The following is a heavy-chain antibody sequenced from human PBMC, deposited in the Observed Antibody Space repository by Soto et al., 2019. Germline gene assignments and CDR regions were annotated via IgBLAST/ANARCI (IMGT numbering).Heavy chain of an antibody. CDR1: GFTFATYT. V-gene: IGHV3-23*01. J-gene: IGHJ4*02. D-gene: IGHD5-12*01. Sequence: EVQLLESGGGLVQPGGSLRLSCAASGFTFATYTMSWVRQTPGKGLEWVSAITGSDGRTYYADSVKGRFTISRDNSKNTLYLQMNSLGDEDTAVYYCAKNSAATIRVGFDYWGQGTLVTVSS. CDR2: ITGSDGRT. CDR3: AKNSAATIRVGFDY.